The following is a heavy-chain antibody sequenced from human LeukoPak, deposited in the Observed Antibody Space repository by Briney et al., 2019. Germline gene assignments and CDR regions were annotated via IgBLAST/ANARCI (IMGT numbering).Heavy chain of an antibody. V-gene: IGHV3-23*01. Sequence: GGSLRLSCAASGFTFNNYAMSWVRQAPGKGPEWVSVISGSGGSTYYADSVKGRFTISRDNSKNTLYLQMNSLRAEETAVYYCAKDRGVIVPAGMATWGQGTLVTVSS. J-gene: IGHJ5*02. CDR1: GFTFNNYA. CDR2: ISGSGGST. D-gene: IGHD2-2*01. CDR3: AKDRGVIVPAGMAT.